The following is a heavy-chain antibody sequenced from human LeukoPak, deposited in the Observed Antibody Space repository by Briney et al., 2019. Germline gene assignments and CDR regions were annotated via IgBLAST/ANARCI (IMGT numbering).Heavy chain of an antibody. Sequence: PGGSLRLSCAASGFTFSSYSMTWVRQAPGKGLEWVSSISSSSSYIYYADSVKGRFTISRDNAKNSLYLQMNSLRAEDTAVYYCAREPLRGAMVHFDYWGQGTLVTVSS. CDR1: GFTFSSYS. J-gene: IGHJ4*02. CDR2: ISSSSSYI. CDR3: AREPLRGAMVHFDY. V-gene: IGHV3-21*01. D-gene: IGHD5-18*01.